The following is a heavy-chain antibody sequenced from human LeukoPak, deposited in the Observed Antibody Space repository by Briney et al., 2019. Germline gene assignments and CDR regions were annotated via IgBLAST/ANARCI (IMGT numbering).Heavy chain of an antibody. J-gene: IGHJ6*03. CDR2: ISWNSGSI. CDR1: GFTFDDYA. D-gene: IGHD5-24*01. V-gene: IGHV3-9*01. Sequence: PGGSLRLSCAASGFTFDDYAMHWVRQAPGKGLEWVSGISWNSGSIGYADSVKGRFTISRDNAKNSLYLQMNSLRAEDTAVYYCARDPRRDGSTRIGYYYYMDVWGKGTTVTVSS. CDR3: ARDPRRDGSTRIGYYYYMDV.